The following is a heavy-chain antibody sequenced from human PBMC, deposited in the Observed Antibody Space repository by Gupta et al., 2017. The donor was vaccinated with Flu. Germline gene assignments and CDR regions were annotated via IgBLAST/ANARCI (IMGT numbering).Heavy chain of an antibody. J-gene: IGHJ6*02. D-gene: IGHD2-15*01. CDR2: ISAYNGNT. CDR3: ARGRYCSGGSCYSPYYYGMDV. CDR1: GYTFTSYG. Sequence: QVQLVQSGAEVKKPGASVKVSCKASGYTFTSYGISWVRQAPGQGLEWMGWISAYNGNTNYAQKLQGRVTMTTDTSTSTAYMELRSLRSDDTAVYYCARGRYCSGGSCYSPYYYGMDVWGQGTTVTVSS. V-gene: IGHV1-18*01.